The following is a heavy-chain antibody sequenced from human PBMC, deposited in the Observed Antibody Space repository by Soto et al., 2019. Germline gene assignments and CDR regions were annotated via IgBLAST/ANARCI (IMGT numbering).Heavy chain of an antibody. D-gene: IGHD3-9*01. V-gene: IGHV1-2*02. CDR1: GCTFTGYY. Sequence: ASVKVSCKASGCTFTGYYMHWVRQAPGQGLEWMGWINPNSGGTSYAQKFQGRVTMTRDTSINTAYMELSRLRSDDTAVYYCAREPQYYDILTGYPGGMDVWGQGTTVTVSS. CDR2: INPNSGGT. J-gene: IGHJ6*02. CDR3: AREPQYYDILTGYPGGMDV.